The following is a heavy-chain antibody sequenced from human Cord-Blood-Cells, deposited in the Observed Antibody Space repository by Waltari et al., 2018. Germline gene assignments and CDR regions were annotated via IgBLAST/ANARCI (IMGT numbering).Heavy chain of an antibody. CDR2: MNPNSGNT. D-gene: IGHD6-13*01. J-gene: IGHJ3*02. CDR1: GYTFTSYD. V-gene: IGHV1-8*01. Sequence: QVQLVQSGAEVKKPGASVQVSCKASGYTFTSYDINWVRQATGQGLEWMGWMNPNSGNTSYAQKFQGRVTMTRNTSISTAYMELSSLRSEDTAVYYCAIWGSSWYENDAFDIWGQGTMVTVSS. CDR3: AIWGSSWYENDAFDI.